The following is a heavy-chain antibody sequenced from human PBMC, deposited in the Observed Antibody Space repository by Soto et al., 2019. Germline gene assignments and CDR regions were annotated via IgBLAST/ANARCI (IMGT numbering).Heavy chain of an antibody. J-gene: IGHJ6*02. V-gene: IGHV1-69*02. CDR1: GGTFSSYT. Sequence: QVQLVQSGAEVKKPGSSVKVSCKASGGTFSSYTISWVRQAPGQGLEWMGRIIPILGIANYAQKFQGRVTITXXKXTTXAYMELSSLRSEDTAVYYCATRDGYNYYCYYGMDVWGQGTTVTVSS. CDR3: ATRDGYNYYCYYGMDV. D-gene: IGHD5-12*01. CDR2: IIPILGIA.